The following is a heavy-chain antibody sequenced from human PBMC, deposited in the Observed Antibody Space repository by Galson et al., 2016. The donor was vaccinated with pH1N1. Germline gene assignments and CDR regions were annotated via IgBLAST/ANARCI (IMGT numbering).Heavy chain of an antibody. CDR1: GFTFSSYG. CDR2: MTYDGSNA. J-gene: IGHJ4*02. Sequence: SLRLSCAASGFTFSSYGMHWVRQAPGKGLQWVAVMTYDGSNAYYADSVKGRFTISRDNSKNTLYLQIYTQRPEDTAVYYCARDRDGKGLDSWGQGILVTVSS. V-gene: IGHV3-30*03. CDR3: ARDRDGKGLDS.